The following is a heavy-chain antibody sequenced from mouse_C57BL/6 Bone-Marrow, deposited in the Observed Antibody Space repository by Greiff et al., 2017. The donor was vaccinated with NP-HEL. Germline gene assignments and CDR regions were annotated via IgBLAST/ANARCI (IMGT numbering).Heavy chain of an antibody. CDR3: ARDNYYGRGFDV. D-gene: IGHD1-1*01. Sequence: EVKLMESGGGLVKPGGSLKLSCAASGFTFSSYAMSWVRQTPEKRLEWVATISDGGSYTYYPDNVKGRFTISRDNAKNNLYLQMSHLKSEDTAMYYCARDNYYGRGFDVWGTGTTVTVSS. J-gene: IGHJ1*03. CDR2: ISDGGSYT. V-gene: IGHV5-4*01. CDR1: GFTFSSYA.